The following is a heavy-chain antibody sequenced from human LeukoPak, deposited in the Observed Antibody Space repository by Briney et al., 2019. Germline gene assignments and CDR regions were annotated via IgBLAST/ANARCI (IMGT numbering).Heavy chain of an antibody. CDR2: ISGSGGST. D-gene: IGHD3-10*01. V-gene: IGHV3-23*01. Sequence: GGSLRLSCGASGFTFNSYAMNWVRQAPGKGLEWVSTISGSGGSTYYADSVKGRFTISRDNSKNTLYLQMNRLRAEDTAVYYCAKGGAVSSKSITMIRGTRRYYYYMDVWGKGTTVTISS. CDR1: GFTFNSYA. J-gene: IGHJ6*03. CDR3: AKGGAVSSKSITMIRGTRRYYYYMDV.